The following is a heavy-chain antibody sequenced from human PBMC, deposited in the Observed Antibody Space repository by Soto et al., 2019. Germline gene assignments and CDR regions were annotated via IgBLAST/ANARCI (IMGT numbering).Heavy chain of an antibody. D-gene: IGHD2-15*01. J-gene: IGHJ5*02. CDR3: ARDLVGYCSGGSCFGSFGFDP. CDR2: IYYSGST. Sequence: PSETLSLTCTVSGGSISSYYWSWIRQPPGKGLEWIGYIYYSGSTNYNPSLKSRVTISVDTSKNQFSLKLSSVTAADTAVYYCARDLVGYCSGGSCFGSFGFDPWGQGTLVTVSS. CDR1: GGSISSYY. V-gene: IGHV4-59*01.